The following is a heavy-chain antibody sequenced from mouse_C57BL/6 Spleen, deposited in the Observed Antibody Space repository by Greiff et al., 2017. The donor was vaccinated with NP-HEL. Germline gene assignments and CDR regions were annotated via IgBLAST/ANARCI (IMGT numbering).Heavy chain of an antibody. CDR3: ARWYDYDRSYWYFDV. J-gene: IGHJ1*03. CDR2: IYPGSGSP. CDR1: GYTFTSYW. Sequence: VQLQQPGAELVKPGASVKMSCKASGYTFTSYWITWVKQRPGQGLEWIGDIYPGSGSPPYNEKFKSKATLTVYTSSSTAYMQLSSLTSEDSAVYYCARWYDYDRSYWYFDVWGTGTTVTVSS. D-gene: IGHD2-4*01. V-gene: IGHV1-55*01.